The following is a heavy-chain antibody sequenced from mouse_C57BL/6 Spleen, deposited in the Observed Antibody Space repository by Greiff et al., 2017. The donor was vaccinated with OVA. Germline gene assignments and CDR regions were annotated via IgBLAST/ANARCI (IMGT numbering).Heavy chain of an antibody. CDR1: GFTFSDYG. Sequence: EVMLVESGGGLVKPGGSLKLSCAASGFTFSDYGMHWVRQAPEKGLEWVAYISSGSSNISYAHTVKGRFTISRDNAKNTLFQQMTSVRSEDTAMYYCAKLSTFAYWGQGTLVTVSA. V-gene: IGHV5-17*01. CDR3: AKLSTFAY. CDR2: ISSGSSNI. D-gene: IGHD4-1*01. J-gene: IGHJ3*01.